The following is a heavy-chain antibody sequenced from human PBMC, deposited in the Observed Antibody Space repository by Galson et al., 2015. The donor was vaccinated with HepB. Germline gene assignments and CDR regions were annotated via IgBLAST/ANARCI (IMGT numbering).Heavy chain of an antibody. D-gene: IGHD3-22*01. CDR3: ARYDTSADAFDW. J-gene: IGHJ4*02. CDR1: GYSFTSYR. Sequence: QSGAEVKKPGESLRISCRGSGYSFTSYRIAWVRQMPGKGLEWMGRIDPSDSDTDYSPPFQGHVTISADKSIRTVYLKWSSLKASDPAIYYCARYDTSADAFDWWGQGTLVTVSS. CDR2: IDPSDSDT. V-gene: IGHV5-10-1*01.